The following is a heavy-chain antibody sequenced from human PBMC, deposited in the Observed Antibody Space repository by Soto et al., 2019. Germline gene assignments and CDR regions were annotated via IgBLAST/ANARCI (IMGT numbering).Heavy chain of an antibody. CDR1: GSTFSSYG. D-gene: IGHD1-26*01. V-gene: IGHV3-30*18. CDR3: AKDLYSGSSHPDY. CDR2: ISYDGSNK. Sequence: PGGSLRLSCAASGSTFSSYGMHWVRQAPGKGLEWVAVISYDGSNKYYADSVKGRFTISRDNSKNTLYLQMNSLRAEDTAVYYCAKDLYSGSSHPDYWGQGTLVTVSS. J-gene: IGHJ4*02.